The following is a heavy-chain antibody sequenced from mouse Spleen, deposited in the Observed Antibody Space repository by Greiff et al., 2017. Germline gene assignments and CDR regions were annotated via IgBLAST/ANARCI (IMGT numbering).Heavy chain of an antibody. J-gene: IGHJ3*01. D-gene: IGHD4-1*01. CDR2: INPSTGYT. CDR3: ARAGPFAY. Sequence: QVQLKESGAELAKPGASVKMSCKASGYTFTSYWMHWVKQRPGQGLEWIGYINPSTGYTEYNQKFKDKATLTADKSSSTAYMQLSSLTSEDSAVYYCARAGPFAYWGQGTLVTVSA. V-gene: IGHV1-7*01. CDR1: GYTFTSYW.